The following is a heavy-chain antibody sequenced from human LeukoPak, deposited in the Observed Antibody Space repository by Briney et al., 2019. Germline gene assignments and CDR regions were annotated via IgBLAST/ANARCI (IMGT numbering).Heavy chain of an antibody. J-gene: IGHJ4*02. D-gene: IGHD3-22*01. Sequence: AGGSLRLSCAASGFTFSSYSMNWVRQAPGKGPEWVSSISSSSSYIYYADSVKGRFTISRDNAKNSLYLQMNSLRAEDTAVYYCARGSYNYYDSATTLFDYWGQGTLVTVSS. CDR2: ISSSSSYI. CDR3: ARGSYNYYDSATTLFDY. V-gene: IGHV3-21*01. CDR1: GFTFSSYS.